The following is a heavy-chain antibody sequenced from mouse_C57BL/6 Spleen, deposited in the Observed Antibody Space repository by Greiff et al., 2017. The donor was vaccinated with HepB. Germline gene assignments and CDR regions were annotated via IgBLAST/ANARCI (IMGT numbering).Heavy chain of an antibody. CDR3: AKNLRMQLRLGYAMDY. V-gene: IGHV2-4*01. Sequence: VQLQQSGPGLVQPSQSLSITCTVSGFSLTSYGVHWVRQPPGKGLEWLGVIWSGGSTDYNAAFISRLSISKDNSKSQVFFKMNSLQADDTAIYYCAKNLRMQLRLGYAMDYWGQGTSVTVSS. D-gene: IGHD3-2*02. J-gene: IGHJ4*01. CDR1: GFSLTSYG. CDR2: IWSGGST.